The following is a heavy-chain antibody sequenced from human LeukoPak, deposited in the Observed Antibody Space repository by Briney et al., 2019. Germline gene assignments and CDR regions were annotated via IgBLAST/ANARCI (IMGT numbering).Heavy chain of an antibody. D-gene: IGHD3-22*01. V-gene: IGHV4-34*01. CDR2: INHGGST. J-gene: IGHJ4*02. CDR3: ARALWGHNKVPDSSGYYDLYFDY. CDR1: GGSFSGYY. Sequence: PSETLSLTCAVYGGSFSGYYWSWIRRPPGKGLEWIGEINHGGSTNYNPSLKSRVTISVDTSKNQFSLKVSSVTAADTAVYYCARALWGHNKVPDSSGYYDLYFDYWGQGTLVTVSS.